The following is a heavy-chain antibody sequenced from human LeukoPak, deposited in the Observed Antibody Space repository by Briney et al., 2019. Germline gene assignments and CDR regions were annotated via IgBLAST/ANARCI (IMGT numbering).Heavy chain of an antibody. CDR1: GGSFSGYY. D-gene: IGHD7-27*01. CDR3: ARSPGDWGYRYFDY. Sequence: ASETLSLTCAVYGGSFSGYYWSWIRQPPGKGLEWIGEINHSGSTNYNPSLKSRVTISVDTSKNQFSLKLSSVTAADTAVYYCARSPGDWGYRYFDYWGQGTLVTVSS. V-gene: IGHV4-34*01. CDR2: INHSGST. J-gene: IGHJ4*02.